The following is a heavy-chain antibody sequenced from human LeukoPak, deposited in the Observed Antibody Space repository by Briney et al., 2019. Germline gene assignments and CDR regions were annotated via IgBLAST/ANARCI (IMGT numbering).Heavy chain of an antibody. V-gene: IGHV3-64*01. Sequence: GGSLRLSCAASGFTFSSYAMHWVRQAPGKGLEYVSAISSNGGSTYYANSVEGRFTISRDNSKNTLYLQMGSLRAEDMAVYYCARGVTTHTFDYWGQGTLVTVSS. CDR3: ARGVTTHTFDY. D-gene: IGHD4-11*01. CDR1: GFTFSSYA. CDR2: ISSNGGST. J-gene: IGHJ4*02.